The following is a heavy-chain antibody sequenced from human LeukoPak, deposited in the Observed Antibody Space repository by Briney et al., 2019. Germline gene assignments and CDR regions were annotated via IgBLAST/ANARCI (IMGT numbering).Heavy chain of an antibody. CDR3: ARDVNYDHHY. V-gene: IGHV3-66*01. Sequence: GGSLRLSCAASGFTVSNDFISWVRQAPGKGLEWVSVIYSTGHVFYGDSVEGRFTISRDNSKNTVYLQMNSLRAEDTAVYFCARDVNYDHHYWGQGTLVTVSS. J-gene: IGHJ4*02. D-gene: IGHD1-7*01. CDR1: GFTVSNDF. CDR2: IYSTGHV.